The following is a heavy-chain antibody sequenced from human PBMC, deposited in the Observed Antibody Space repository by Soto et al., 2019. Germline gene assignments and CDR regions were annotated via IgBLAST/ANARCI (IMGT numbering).Heavy chain of an antibody. J-gene: IGHJ4*02. CDR2: INHSGST. D-gene: IGHD6-13*01. Sequence: SETLSLTCAVYGGSFSGYYWSWIRQPPGKGLEWIGEINHSGSTNYNPSLKSRVTISVDTSKNQFSPKLSSVTAADTAVYYCARVMASSSIQFDYWGQGTLVTVSS. CDR3: ARVMASSSIQFDY. CDR1: GGSFSGYY. V-gene: IGHV4-34*01.